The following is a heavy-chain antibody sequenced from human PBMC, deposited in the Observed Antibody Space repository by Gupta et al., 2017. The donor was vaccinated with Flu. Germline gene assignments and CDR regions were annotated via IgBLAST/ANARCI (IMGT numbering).Heavy chain of an antibody. D-gene: IGHD2-21*01. J-gene: IGHJ5*02. CDR3: AHVPAGDTGYNWFDP. Sequence: QITLKESGPTLVRPTQTLTLTCTFSGFSLSTSGVGVGWIRQPPGKALEWLALIYWDDDKRYSPSLRRRLTITKDTSKNHVVLTMTNMDPVDTATYHCAHVPAGDTGYNWFDPWGQGTLVSVSS. V-gene: IGHV2-5*02. CDR2: IYWDDDK. CDR1: GFSLSTSGVG.